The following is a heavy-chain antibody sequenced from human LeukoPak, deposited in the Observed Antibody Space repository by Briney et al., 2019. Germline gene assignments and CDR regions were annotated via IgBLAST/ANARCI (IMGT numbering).Heavy chain of an antibody. CDR1: GFTFSDYY. V-gene: IGHV3-11*04. CDR3: ARVWWSSGWYAARTGGLFDY. J-gene: IGHJ4*02. CDR2: ISSSGSTI. Sequence: NPGGSLRLSCAASGFTFSDYYMSWIRQAPGKGLEWVSYISSSGSTIYYADSVKGRFTISRDNAKNSLYLQMNSLRAEDTAVYYCARVWWSSGWYAARTGGLFDYWGQGTLVTVSS. D-gene: IGHD6-19*01.